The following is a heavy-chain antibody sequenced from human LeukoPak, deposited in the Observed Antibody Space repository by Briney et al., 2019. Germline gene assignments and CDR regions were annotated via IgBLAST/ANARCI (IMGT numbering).Heavy chain of an antibody. Sequence: ASVKVSCKAPGGTFSSYAISWVRQAPGQGLEWMGGIIPIFGTANYAQKFQGRVTITADKSTSTAYMELSSLRSEDTAVYYCAKIPGYSNYYVNYWGQGTLVTVSS. J-gene: IGHJ4*02. CDR3: AKIPGYSNYYVNY. V-gene: IGHV1-69*06. CDR2: IIPIFGTA. CDR1: GGTFSSYA. D-gene: IGHD4-11*01.